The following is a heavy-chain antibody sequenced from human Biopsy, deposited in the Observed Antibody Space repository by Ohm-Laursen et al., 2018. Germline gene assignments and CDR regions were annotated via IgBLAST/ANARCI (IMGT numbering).Heavy chain of an antibody. J-gene: IGHJ4*02. D-gene: IGHD7-27*01. CDR3: ARLTGDPSY. CDR1: GGSIKSYY. Sequence: SETLSPTCPVSGGSIKSYYWNWIRQSPGKGLEWIGFIYYTGHTNYNPSLKSRATISVDTSKNQFSLKVISVTAADTAVYYCARLTGDPSYWGQGILVTVSS. V-gene: IGHV4-59*01. CDR2: IYYTGHT.